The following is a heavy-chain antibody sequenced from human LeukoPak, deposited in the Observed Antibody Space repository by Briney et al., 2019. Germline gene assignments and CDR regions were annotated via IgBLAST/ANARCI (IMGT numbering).Heavy chain of an antibody. Sequence: NPWGSLRLSGSASGFTFSRHWMIWDPHAPGKGLEGVSSISSSSSYKYYADSVKGRFTISRDNAKNSLYLQMNSLRAEDTAVYYCARSSTSYHYYYYMDVWGKGTTVTVSS. CDR1: GFTFSRHW. D-gene: IGHD2-2*01. CDR3: ARSSTSYHYYYYMDV. V-gene: IGHV3-21*01. CDR2: ISSSSSYK. J-gene: IGHJ6*03.